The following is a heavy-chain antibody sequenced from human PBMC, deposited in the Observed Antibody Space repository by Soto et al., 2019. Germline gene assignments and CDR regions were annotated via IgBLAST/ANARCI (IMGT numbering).Heavy chain of an antibody. Sequence: VQLVQSGTEVKEPGASVKVSCQASGYIFTDYYIHWVRQAPGQGLEWMGIFSPAGYTPTYTQIFQSRVSRTGDTATTTAYLDLRDLRSDDTAVYYCARDLGRIASTANEFWGQGTRVTVSS. J-gene: IGHJ4*02. V-gene: IGHV1-46*03. CDR1: GYIFTDYY. CDR3: ARDLGRIASTANEF. CDR2: FSPAGYTP. D-gene: IGHD1-1*01.